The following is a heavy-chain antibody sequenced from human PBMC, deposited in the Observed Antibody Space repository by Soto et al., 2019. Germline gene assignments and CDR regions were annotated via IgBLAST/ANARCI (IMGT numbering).Heavy chain of an antibody. V-gene: IGHV3-48*01. J-gene: IGHJ6*04. CDR1: GFTFSSYS. CDR3: ARERRRTTGTTRRGQGLDV. Sequence: EVQLVESGGGLVQPGGSLRLSCAASGFTFSSYSMNWVRQAPGKGLEWVSYISSSSSTICYANSVKGRFTISRDNAKNSLYLQMNSLRAEDTAVYYCARERRRTTGTTRRGQGLDVWGKGTTVTVSS. D-gene: IGHD1-1*01. CDR2: ISSSSSTI.